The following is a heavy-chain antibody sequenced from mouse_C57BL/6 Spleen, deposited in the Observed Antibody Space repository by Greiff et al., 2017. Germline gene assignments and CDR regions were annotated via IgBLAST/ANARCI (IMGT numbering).Heavy chain of an antibody. CDR1: GYTFTSYW. Sequence: VQLQQSGAELVKPGASVKLSCKASGYTFTSYWMHWVKQRPGQGLEWIGMIHPISGSTNYNEKFKSKATLTVDKSSSTAYMQLSSLTSEDSAVYYCARERETPCAYWGQGTLVTVSA. V-gene: IGHV1-64*01. J-gene: IGHJ3*01. CDR3: ARERETPCAY. CDR2: IHPISGST.